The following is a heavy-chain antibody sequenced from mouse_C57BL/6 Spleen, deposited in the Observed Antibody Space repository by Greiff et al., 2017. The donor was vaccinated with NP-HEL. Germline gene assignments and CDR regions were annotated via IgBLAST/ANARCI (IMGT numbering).Heavy chain of an antibody. CDR3: ARAKGYGYDDGSWFAY. D-gene: IGHD2-14*01. Sequence: QVQLQQPGAELVKPGASVKLSCKASGYTFTSYWMHWVKQRPGRGLEWIGRIDPNSGGTKYNEKFKSKATLTVDKPSSTAYMQLSSLTSEDSAVYYGARAKGYGYDDGSWFAYWGQGTLVTVSA. CDR2: IDPNSGGT. CDR1: GYTFTSYW. J-gene: IGHJ3*01. V-gene: IGHV1-72*01.